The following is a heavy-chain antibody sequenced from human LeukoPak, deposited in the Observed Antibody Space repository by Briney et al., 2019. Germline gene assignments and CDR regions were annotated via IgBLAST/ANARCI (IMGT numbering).Heavy chain of an antibody. D-gene: IGHD4-17*01. Sequence: ASVKVSCTASGYTFAGYYIHWVRQAPGQGLEWMGWINPNGGGTFYAQIFQGRVTMTRDTSITTAYMELSRLRSDDTAVYYCARGGNYGGNSGMCTFWGQGTPVTVSS. CDR3: ARGGNYGGNSGMCTF. CDR1: GYTFAGYY. CDR2: INPNGGGT. V-gene: IGHV1-2*02. J-gene: IGHJ4*02.